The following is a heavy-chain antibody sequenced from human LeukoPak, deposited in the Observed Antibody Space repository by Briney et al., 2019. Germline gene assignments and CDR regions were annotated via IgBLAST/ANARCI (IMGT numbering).Heavy chain of an antibody. Sequence: GGSLRLSCAASGFTVSSNYMSCVRQAPGKGLEWVSVIYSGGSTYYADSVKGRFTISRDNSKNTLYLQMNNLRAEDTAVYYCASGSGSYLTPYYYMDVWGKGTTVTVSS. J-gene: IGHJ6*03. D-gene: IGHD3-10*01. CDR3: ASGSGSYLTPYYYMDV. V-gene: IGHV3-53*01. CDR1: GFTVSSNY. CDR2: IYSGGST.